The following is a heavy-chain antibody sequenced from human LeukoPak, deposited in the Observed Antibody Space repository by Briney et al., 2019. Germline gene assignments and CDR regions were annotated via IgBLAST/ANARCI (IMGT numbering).Heavy chain of an antibody. V-gene: IGHV3-74*01. Sequence: PGGSLRLSCAASGFTFSSYSMNWVRQAPGKGLVWVSRINSDESNTRYADSVKGRFTISRDNAKNTLYLQMNSLRAEDTAVYYCAREGGSSYYFDYWGQGTQVTVSS. D-gene: IGHD6-6*01. CDR3: AREGGSSYYFDY. CDR1: GFTFSSYS. CDR2: INSDESNT. J-gene: IGHJ4*02.